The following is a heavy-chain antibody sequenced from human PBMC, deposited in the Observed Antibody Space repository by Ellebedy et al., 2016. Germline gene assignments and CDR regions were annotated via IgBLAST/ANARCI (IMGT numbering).Heavy chain of an antibody. CDR2: ISSSSSYI. CDR1: GFTFSSYS. V-gene: IGHV3-21*01. J-gene: IGHJ5*02. D-gene: IGHD2-2*01. Sequence: GESLKISXAASGFTFSSYSMNWVRQAPGKGLEWVSSISSSSSYIYYADSVKGRFTISRDNAKNSLYLQMNSLRAEDTAVYYCARGGVPAASNPWFNPWGQGTLVTVSS. CDR3: ARGGVPAASNPWFNP.